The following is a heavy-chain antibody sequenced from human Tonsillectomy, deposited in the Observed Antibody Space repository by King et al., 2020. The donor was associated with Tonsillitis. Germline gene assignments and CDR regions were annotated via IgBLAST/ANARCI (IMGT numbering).Heavy chain of an antibody. D-gene: IGHD2-15*01. V-gene: IGHV4-4*02. Sequence: QLQESSPGLVKPSGTLSLTCTVSGGSISSTNWWSWVRQPPGKALEWIGEIYDSGSTNYNPSLKSRVTISVDKSKNQFSLKVNSVTAADTAVYYCARDTGSSVDWGQGTLVIVSS. CDR1: GGSISSTNW. CDR3: ARDTGSSVD. J-gene: IGHJ4*02. CDR2: IYDSGST.